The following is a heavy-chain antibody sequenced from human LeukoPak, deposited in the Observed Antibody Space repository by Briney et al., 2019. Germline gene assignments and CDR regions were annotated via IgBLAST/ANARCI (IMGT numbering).Heavy chain of an antibody. CDR2: MNPNSGNT. Sequence: ASVKVSCKASGYTFTNYDINWVRQATGRGLEWMGWMNPNSGNTGSAQKFQGRVMMTRDISISTAYMELSSLRSEDTAVYYCARGPTYDLWSGDSYSYYYMDVWGKGTTVAVSS. V-gene: IGHV1-8*01. CDR1: GYTFTNYD. J-gene: IGHJ6*03. D-gene: IGHD3-3*01. CDR3: ARGPTYDLWSGDSYSYYYMDV.